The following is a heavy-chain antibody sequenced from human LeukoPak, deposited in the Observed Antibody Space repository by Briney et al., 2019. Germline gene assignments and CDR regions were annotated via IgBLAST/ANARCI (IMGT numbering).Heavy chain of an antibody. J-gene: IGHJ6*03. V-gene: IGHV1-46*01. D-gene: IGHD5-18*01. CDR1: GYTFTSYY. CDR2: INPSGGST. CDR3: ATQNDGDTAMATAAYYYYMDV. Sequence: SVKLSCKVSGYTFTSYYMHWVRQAPGQGLEWMGIINPSGGSTSYAQKFQGRVTMTRDMSTSTVYMELSSLRSEDTAVYYCATQNDGDTAMATAAYYYYMDVWGKGTTVTVSS.